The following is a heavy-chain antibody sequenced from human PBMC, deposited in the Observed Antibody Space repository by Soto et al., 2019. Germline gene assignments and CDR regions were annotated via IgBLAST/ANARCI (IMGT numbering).Heavy chain of an antibody. CDR3: ARGAGTDIVVPWFDP. Sequence: TSETLSLTCAVSGGSISSGGYSWSWIRQPPGKGLEWIGYIYHSGSTYYNPSLKSRVTISVDRSRNQFSLKLSSVTAADTAVYYCARGAGTDIVVPWFDPWGQGTLVTVSS. CDR2: IYHSGST. CDR1: GGSISSGGYS. J-gene: IGHJ5*02. D-gene: IGHD2-15*01. V-gene: IGHV4-30-2*01.